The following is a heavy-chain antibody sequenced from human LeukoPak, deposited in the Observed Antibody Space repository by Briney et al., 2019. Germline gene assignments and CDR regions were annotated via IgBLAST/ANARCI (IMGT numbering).Heavy chain of an antibody. CDR2: ISGGGSST. J-gene: IGHJ5*02. CDR1: GFTFSSYG. CDR3: AKVLGSSSWYSLGS. D-gene: IGHD6-13*01. V-gene: IGHV3-43*02. Sequence: GGSLRLSCAASGFTFSSYGMSWVRQAPGKGLEWVSLISGGGSSTSYADSVKGRFTISRDNNKGSLYLQMNSLTTEDTALYYCAKVLGSSSWYSLGSWGQGTLVTVSS.